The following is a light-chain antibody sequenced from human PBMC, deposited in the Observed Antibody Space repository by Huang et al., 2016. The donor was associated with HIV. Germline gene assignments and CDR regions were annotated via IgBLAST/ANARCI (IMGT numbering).Light chain of an antibody. CDR2: AAV. V-gene: IGKV1-NL1*01. CDR3: QQYYSNPLIT. CDR1: QDIINS. J-gene: IGKJ4*01. Sequence: DIQMTQSPSSMSASIGDRVIIICRASQDIINSLAWSQHKPGKAPKLLLFAAVRLESGVPSRFSGGGSGSYYTLTISSRQPEDLATYYCQQYYSNPLITFGGGTKVEIK.